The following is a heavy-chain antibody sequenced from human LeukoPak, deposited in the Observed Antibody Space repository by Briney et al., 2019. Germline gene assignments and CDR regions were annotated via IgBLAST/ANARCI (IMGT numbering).Heavy chain of an antibody. J-gene: IGHJ2*01. CDR1: GYTFTGYY. CDR3: ARDYVVVSLGFDL. CDR2: INPNSGGT. D-gene: IGHD2-15*01. Sequence: ASVKVSCKASGYTFTGYYMHWVRQAPGQGLEWMGWINPNSGGTNYAQKFQGRVTMTRDTSTRTVYMELSSLRSEDTAVYYCARDYVVVSLGFDLWGRGTLVTVSS. V-gene: IGHV1-2*02.